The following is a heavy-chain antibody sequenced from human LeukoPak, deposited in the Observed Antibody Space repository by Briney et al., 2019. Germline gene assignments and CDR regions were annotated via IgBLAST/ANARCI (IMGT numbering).Heavy chain of an antibody. D-gene: IGHD3-10*01. Sequence: GGSLRLSCAASGFTLSNAWMSWGRQAPGKGLEWVGGIKSKTDTGTTDYAAPVKGRFTISRDDSKNTLYLQMNSLKTEDTAVYYCTTSSYYYGSGSYRTVFDYWGQGTLVTVSS. CDR1: GFTLSNAW. V-gene: IGHV3-15*01. CDR3: TTSSYYYGSGSYRTVFDY. CDR2: IKSKTDTGTT. J-gene: IGHJ4*02.